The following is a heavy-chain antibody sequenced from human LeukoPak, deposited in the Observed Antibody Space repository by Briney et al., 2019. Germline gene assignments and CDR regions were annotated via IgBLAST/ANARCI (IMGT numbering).Heavy chain of an antibody. Sequence: ASETLSLTCTVSGGSISSYYWSWIRQPPGKGLEWIGYIYYSGSTNYNPSLKSRVTISVDTSKNQFSLKLSSVNAADTAVYYCARDKSSSWGPYYYYMDVWGKGTTVTVSS. J-gene: IGHJ6*03. CDR3: ARDKSSSWGPYYYYMDV. V-gene: IGHV4-59*01. CDR1: GGSISSYY. CDR2: IYYSGST. D-gene: IGHD6-13*01.